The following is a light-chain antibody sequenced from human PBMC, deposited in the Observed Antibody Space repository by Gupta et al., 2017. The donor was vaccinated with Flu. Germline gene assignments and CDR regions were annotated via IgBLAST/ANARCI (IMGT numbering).Light chain of an antibody. CDR2: EVS. CDR3: SSYTSSSRVV. CDR1: SSDVGGYNY. Sequence: QSALTQPVSVSGSPGQSITISCTGTSSDVGGYNYFSWYQQHPGKAPKLMIYEVSHRPSGVSNRFSGSKSGNTASLTISGLQAEDEADYYCSSYTSSSRVVFGGGTKLTVL. J-gene: IGLJ2*01. V-gene: IGLV2-14*01.